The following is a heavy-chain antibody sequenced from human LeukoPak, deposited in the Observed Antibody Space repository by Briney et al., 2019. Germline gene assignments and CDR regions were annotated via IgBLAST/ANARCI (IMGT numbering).Heavy chain of an antibody. CDR1: GGSISSYY. V-gene: IGHV4-59*01. CDR3: ARDHVFDSGGGPGGYYYYGMDV. D-gene: IGHD3-22*01. J-gene: IGHJ6*02. CDR2: IYYTGST. Sequence: SETLSLTCTVSGGSISSYYWSWIRQPPGKGLEWIGYIYYTGSTNYNPSLKSRVTISVDTSKNQFSLKLNSVTTADTAVYYCARDHVFDSGGGPGGYYYYGMDVWGQGTTVTVSS.